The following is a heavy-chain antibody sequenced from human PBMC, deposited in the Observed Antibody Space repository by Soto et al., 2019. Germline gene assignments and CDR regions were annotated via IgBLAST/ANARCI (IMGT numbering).Heavy chain of an antibody. J-gene: IGHJ5*02. V-gene: IGHV4-39*01. CDR2: LYYSGNT. CDR1: GGSISRSSYS. Sequence: SETLSLTCTVSGGSISRSSYSWAWIRQPPGKGLEWIGTLYYSGNTYYNPSLKSRVTISVDTSKNQFSLKLSSVTAADTAVYYCATRQGGSYNWFDPWGQGTLVAVSS. D-gene: IGHD2-15*01. CDR3: ATRQGGSYNWFDP.